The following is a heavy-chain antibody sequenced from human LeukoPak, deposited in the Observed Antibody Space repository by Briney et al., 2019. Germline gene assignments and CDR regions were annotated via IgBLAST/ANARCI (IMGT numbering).Heavy chain of an antibody. CDR1: GYTFTSYY. Sequence: ASVKVSCKASGYTFTSYYMHWVRQAPGQGLEWMGIINPSGGSTSYAQKFQGRVTMTRDMSTSTDYMELSSLRSEDTAVYYCARAPRSIAAAGTYDMINDYWGQGTLVTVSS. V-gene: IGHV1-46*01. J-gene: IGHJ4*02. CDR3: ARAPRSIAAAGTYDMINDY. D-gene: IGHD6-13*01. CDR2: INPSGGST.